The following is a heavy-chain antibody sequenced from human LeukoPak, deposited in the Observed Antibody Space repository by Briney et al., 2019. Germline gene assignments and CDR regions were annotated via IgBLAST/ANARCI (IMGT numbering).Heavy chain of an antibody. D-gene: IGHD2-2*02. CDR3: ARDRGYSSL. CDR1: GGSISSSSYY. V-gene: IGHV4-39*07. Sequence: KASETLSLTCTVSGGSISSSSYYWGWIRQPPGKGLEWIGSIYYSGSTYYNPSLKSRVTISIDTSKNQFSLEVSSVTAADTAVYYCARDRGYSSLWGQGTLVTVSA. CDR2: IYYSGST. J-gene: IGHJ4*02.